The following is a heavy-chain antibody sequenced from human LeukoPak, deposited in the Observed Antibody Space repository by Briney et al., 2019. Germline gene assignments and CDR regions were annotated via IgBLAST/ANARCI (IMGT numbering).Heavy chain of an antibody. V-gene: IGHV3-21*01. Sequence: GGSLRLSCAASGFTFSSYSMNWVRQAPGKGLEWVSSLRSSSYTYYADSVKGRFTISRDNAKNSLYLQMNSLRAEDTAVYYCASTGITGTTGNYYYYYYGMDVWGQGTTVTVSS. CDR2: LRSSSYT. CDR1: GFTFSSYS. J-gene: IGHJ6*02. CDR3: ASTGITGTTGNYYYYYYGMDV. D-gene: IGHD1-20*01.